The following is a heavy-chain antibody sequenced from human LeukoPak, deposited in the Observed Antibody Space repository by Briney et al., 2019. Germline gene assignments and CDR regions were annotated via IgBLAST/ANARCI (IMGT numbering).Heavy chain of an antibody. Sequence: GGSLRLSCAASGFTFSGYAMHWVRQAPGKGLEWVAVISYDGSNKYYADSVKGRFTISRDNSKNTLYLQMNSLRAEDTAVYYCARGHVAARLGGFDPWGQGTLVTVSS. CDR3: ARGHVAARLGGFDP. J-gene: IGHJ5*02. D-gene: IGHD6-6*01. CDR2: ISYDGSNK. CDR1: GFTFSGYA. V-gene: IGHV3-30-3*01.